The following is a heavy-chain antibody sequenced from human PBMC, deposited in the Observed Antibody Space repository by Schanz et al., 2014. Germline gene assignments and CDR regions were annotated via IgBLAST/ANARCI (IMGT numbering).Heavy chain of an antibody. CDR1: GFSFSTYW. D-gene: IGHD1-1*01. CDR2: ITYNGGTI. CDR3: ARDRRNADLDY. V-gene: IGHV3-48*01. Sequence: EVQLLESGGGLVQPGGSLRLSCAASGFSFSTYWMSWVRQAPGKGLEWISYITYNGGTIYYADSVKGRFTISRDNAKNSLYLEMNSLRAEDTALYYCARDRRNADLDYWGQGTLVTVSS. J-gene: IGHJ4*02.